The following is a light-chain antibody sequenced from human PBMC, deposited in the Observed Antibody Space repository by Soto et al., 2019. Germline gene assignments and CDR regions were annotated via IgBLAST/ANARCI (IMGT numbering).Light chain of an antibody. V-gene: IGKV3-20*01. J-gene: IGKJ3*01. CDR2: GAS. CDR3: QQYTTSPFT. CDR1: QRFGSNY. Sequence: EIVLTQSPGTLSFSPGERATLYCRASQRFGSNYLAWYQQKPGQAPRVLIYGASSRATGIPDRFSGSGSGADFTLTISRLEPEDFAVDYCQQYTTSPFTFGPGTQVDSK.